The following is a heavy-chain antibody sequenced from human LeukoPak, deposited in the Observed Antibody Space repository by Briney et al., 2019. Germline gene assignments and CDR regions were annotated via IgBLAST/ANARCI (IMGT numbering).Heavy chain of an antibody. CDR2: IYTSGST. J-gene: IGHJ4*02. CDR3: ARLGVATVAVAGTRDY. D-gene: IGHD6-19*01. V-gene: IGHV4-4*07. CDR1: GASISNYF. Sequence: SETLSLTCTVSGASISNYFWTWIRQPAGKGLEWIGRIYTSGSTNYNPSLKSRVSISVDKSKNQFSLKLSSVTAADTAVYYCARLGVATVAVAGTRDYWGQGTLVTVSS.